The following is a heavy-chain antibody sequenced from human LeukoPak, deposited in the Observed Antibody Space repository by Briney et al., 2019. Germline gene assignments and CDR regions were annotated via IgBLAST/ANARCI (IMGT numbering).Heavy chain of an antibody. CDR3: ARRYYDSSGYYYFDY. CDR2: IHYSGST. Sequence: KPSETLSLTCTVSAGSISSNYWSWIRQPPRKGLEWIGYIHYSGSTNYNPSLQSRVTTSVDTSKNQFSLKLRSVTAADTAVYYCARRYYDSSGYYYFDYWGQGNPGHRLL. J-gene: IGHJ4*02. CDR1: AGSISSNY. D-gene: IGHD3-22*01. V-gene: IGHV4-59*01.